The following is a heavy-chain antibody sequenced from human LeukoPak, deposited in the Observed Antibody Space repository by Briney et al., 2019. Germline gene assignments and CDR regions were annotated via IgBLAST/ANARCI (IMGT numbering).Heavy chain of an antibody. CDR1: GFIVSSNY. D-gene: IGHD6-19*01. CDR2: IYSGGST. CDR3: ARESIAVAGTGWFDP. Sequence: GGSLRLSCAASGFIVSSNYMSWVRQAPGKGLEWVTVIYSGGSTYYADSVKGRFTISRDNSKNTLYLQMNSLRAEDTAVYYCARESIAVAGTGWFDPWGQGTLVTVSS. V-gene: IGHV3-53*01. J-gene: IGHJ5*02.